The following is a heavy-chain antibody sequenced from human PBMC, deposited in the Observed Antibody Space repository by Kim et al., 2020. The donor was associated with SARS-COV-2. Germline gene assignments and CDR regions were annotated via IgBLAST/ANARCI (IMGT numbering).Heavy chain of an antibody. Sequence: SVKVSCKASGGTFSSYAISWVRQAPGQGLEWMGGIIPIFGTANYAQKFQGRVTITADESTSTAYMELSSLRSEDTAVYYCARYETSIGYYYGMDVWGQGTTVTVSS. CDR1: GGTFSSYA. CDR3: ARYETSIGYYYGMDV. D-gene: IGHD2-15*01. CDR2: IIPIFGTA. J-gene: IGHJ6*02. V-gene: IGHV1-69*13.